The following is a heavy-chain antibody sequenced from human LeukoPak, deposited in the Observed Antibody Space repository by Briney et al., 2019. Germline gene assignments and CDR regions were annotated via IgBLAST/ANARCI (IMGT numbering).Heavy chain of an antibody. Sequence: SETLSLTCTVSGGSISSYYWSWIRQPAGKGLEWIGRIYTSGSTNYNPSLKSRVTISVDKSKNQFSLKLSSVTAADTAVYYCAREGGFVVVTATYYFDYWGQGTLVTVSA. CDR1: GGSISSYY. J-gene: IGHJ4*02. CDR3: AREGGFVVVTATYYFDY. CDR2: IYTSGST. D-gene: IGHD2-21*02. V-gene: IGHV4-4*07.